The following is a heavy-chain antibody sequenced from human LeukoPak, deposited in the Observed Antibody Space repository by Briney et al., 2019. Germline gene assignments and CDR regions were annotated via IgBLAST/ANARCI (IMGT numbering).Heavy chain of an antibody. CDR3: ARSRAYCSGGSCYNWFDP. J-gene: IGHJ5*02. Sequence: NPSETLSLTCTVSGGSISSYYWSWIRQPPGKGLEWIGYIYYSGSTNYNPSLKSRVTISVDTSKNQFSLKLSSVTAADTAVYYCARSRAYCSGGSCYNWFDPWGQGTLVTVSS. CDR2: IYYSGST. D-gene: IGHD2-15*01. CDR1: GGSISSYY. V-gene: IGHV4-59*01.